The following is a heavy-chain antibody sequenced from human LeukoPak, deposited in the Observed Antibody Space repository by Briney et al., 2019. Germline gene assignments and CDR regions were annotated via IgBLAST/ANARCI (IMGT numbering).Heavy chain of an antibody. J-gene: IGHJ4*02. CDR3: VKSPPPWADSSSYQMDY. V-gene: IGHV3-23*01. Sequence: GGSLRLSCAASGFTFSNYAMTWVRQAPGKGLEWVSSISGSGDSTYYTDSVKGRFTISRDNSKSTLYLQMSSLRAEDTAVYYCVKSPPPWADSSSYQMDYWGQGTLVTVSS. CDR2: ISGSGDST. D-gene: IGHD6-13*01. CDR1: GFTFSNYA.